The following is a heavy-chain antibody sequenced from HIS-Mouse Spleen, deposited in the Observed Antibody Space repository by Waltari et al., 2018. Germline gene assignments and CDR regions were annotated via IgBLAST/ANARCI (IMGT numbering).Heavy chain of an antibody. J-gene: IGHJ6*02. D-gene: IGHD3-10*01. Sequence: QVQLVESGGGVVQPGRSLRLSCAASGFTFSSYGMHWVRQAPGKGLEWVAVISYDGSNKYYADAVKGRFTISRDNSKNTLYLQMNSLRAEDTAVYYCAKWAWVSGELYYYGMDVWGQGTTVTVSS. V-gene: IGHV3-30*18. CDR3: AKWAWVSGELYYYGMDV. CDR2: ISYDGSNK. CDR1: GFTFSSYG.